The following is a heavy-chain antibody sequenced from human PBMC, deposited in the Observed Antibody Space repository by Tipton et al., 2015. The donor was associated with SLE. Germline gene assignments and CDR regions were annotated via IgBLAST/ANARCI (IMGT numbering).Heavy chain of an antibody. CDR1: GASIRSGSFY. Sequence: TLSLTCTVSGASIRSGSFYWSWFRQSAGKGLEWLGHVHSSGCTNYNPSLTSRVSISTDTSKNQFSLTLTSVTAADTAMYDCARDLTYAWCYYWGQGTLVTVSS. V-gene: IGHV4-61*09. J-gene: IGHJ4*02. D-gene: IGHD4/OR15-4a*01. CDR3: ARDLTYAWCYY. CDR2: VHSSGCT.